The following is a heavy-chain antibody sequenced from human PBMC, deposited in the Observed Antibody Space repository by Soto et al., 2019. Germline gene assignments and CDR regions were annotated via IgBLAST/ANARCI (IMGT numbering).Heavy chain of an antibody. D-gene: IGHD2-2*01. CDR3: AHSRTQLLFTNWFDP. CDR1: GFSLSTSAVG. V-gene: IGHV2-5*02. J-gene: IGHJ5*02. CDR2: IYWDDDK. Sequence: QITLKESGPTLVKPTQTLTLTCTFSGFSLSTSAVGVGWIRQPPGKALEWLALIYWDDDKRYSPSLKNRLTITKDTSKNQVVLTMTNMDPVDTATYDCAHSRTQLLFTNWFDPWCQGTLVTVSS.